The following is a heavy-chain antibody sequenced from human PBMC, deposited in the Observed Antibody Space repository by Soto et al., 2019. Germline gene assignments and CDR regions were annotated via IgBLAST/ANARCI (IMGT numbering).Heavy chain of an antibody. V-gene: IGHV1-24*01. J-gene: IGHJ4*02. D-gene: IGHD4-17*01. Sequence: ASVKVSCKVSGYTLTELSMHWVRQAPGKGLEWMGGFDPEDGETIYAQKFQGRVTMTEDTSTDTAYMELSSLRSEDTAVYYCATGYGDPYYFDYWGQGXLVTVSS. CDR3: ATGYGDPYYFDY. CDR1: GYTLTELS. CDR2: FDPEDGET.